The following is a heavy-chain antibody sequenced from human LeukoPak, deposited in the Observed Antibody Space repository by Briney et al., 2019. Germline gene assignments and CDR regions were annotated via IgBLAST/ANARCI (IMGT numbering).Heavy chain of an antibody. CDR2: ISSSSRTI. Sequence: PGGSLGLSCAASGFTFGSYSMNWVRQAPGKGLEWVSYISSSSRTIDYADSVKGRFTISRDNAKNSLYLQMNSLRAEDTAVYYCARDSGYCSGGSCYAYYYYGMDVWGQGTTVTVSS. V-gene: IGHV3-48*04. J-gene: IGHJ6*02. CDR1: GFTFGSYS. D-gene: IGHD2-15*01. CDR3: ARDSGYCSGGSCYAYYYYGMDV.